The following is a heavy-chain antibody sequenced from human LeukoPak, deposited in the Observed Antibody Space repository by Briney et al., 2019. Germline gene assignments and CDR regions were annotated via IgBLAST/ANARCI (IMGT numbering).Heavy chain of an antibody. V-gene: IGHV3-23*01. J-gene: IGHJ4*02. D-gene: IGHD5-24*01. CDR2: ISGSGGST. CDR1: GFTFSSYA. CDR3: AKDKAVEMATMFDY. Sequence: GGSLRLSCAASGFTFSSYAMSWVRQAPGMGLEWVSAISGSGGSTYYADSVKGRFTISRDNSKNTLYLQMNSLRAEDTAVYYCAKDKAVEMATMFDYWGQGTLVTVSS.